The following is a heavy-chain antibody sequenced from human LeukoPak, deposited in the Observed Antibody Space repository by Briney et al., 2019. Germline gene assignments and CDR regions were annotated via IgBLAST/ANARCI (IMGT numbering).Heavy chain of an antibody. Sequence: GGSLRLSCAVSGFTVSSNYMSWVRQPPGKGLEWISIIYETGNTKYADSVKDRFTLSRDISKNTVYLQMHSLRAEDTAVYYCARLASRPFWGRGTKVTVSS. V-gene: IGHV3-53*01. J-gene: IGHJ3*01. CDR1: GFTVSSNY. CDR2: IYETGNT. CDR3: ARLASRPF.